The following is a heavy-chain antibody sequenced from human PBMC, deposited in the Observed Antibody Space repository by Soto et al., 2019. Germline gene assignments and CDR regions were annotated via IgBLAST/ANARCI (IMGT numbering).Heavy chain of an antibody. CDR1: GYTFTSYG. V-gene: IGHV1-18*01. CDR2: ISAYNGKA. Sequence: ASVKVSCKASGYTFTSYGISWVRQAPGQGLEWMGWISAYNGKANYAQKFQGRVTITTDTSTSTAYMELSSLRSEDTAVYYCARDSWFGELPWTHGMDVWGQGTTVTVS. D-gene: IGHD3-10*01. CDR3: ARDSWFGELPWTHGMDV. J-gene: IGHJ6*02.